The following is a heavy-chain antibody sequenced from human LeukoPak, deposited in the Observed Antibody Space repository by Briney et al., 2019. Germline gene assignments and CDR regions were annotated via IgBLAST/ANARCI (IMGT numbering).Heavy chain of an antibody. V-gene: IGHV1-2*02. D-gene: IGHD3-10*01. CDR2: INPNSGGT. CDR1: GCTFTGYY. CDR3: ARDKILWFRELLGY. Sequence: ASVKVSCKASGCTFTGYYMHWVRQAPGQGLEWMGWINPNSGGTNYAQKFQGRVTMTRDTSISTAYMELSRLRSDDTAVYYCARDKILWFRELLGYWGQGTLVTVSS. J-gene: IGHJ4*02.